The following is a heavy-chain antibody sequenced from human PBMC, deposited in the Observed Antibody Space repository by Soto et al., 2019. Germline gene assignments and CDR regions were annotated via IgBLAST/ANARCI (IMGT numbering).Heavy chain of an antibody. Sequence: EVQLVESGGGLVQPGGSLKLSCAASGFTFSGSAMHWVRQASGKGLEWVGRIRSKANSYATAYAASVKGRFTISRDDSKNTAYLQMNSLKTEDTAVYYCTSRYCSGGSCYGYYFDYWGQGTLVTASS. CDR2: IRSKANSYAT. D-gene: IGHD2-15*01. CDR3: TSRYCSGGSCYGYYFDY. J-gene: IGHJ4*02. V-gene: IGHV3-73*01. CDR1: GFTFSGSA.